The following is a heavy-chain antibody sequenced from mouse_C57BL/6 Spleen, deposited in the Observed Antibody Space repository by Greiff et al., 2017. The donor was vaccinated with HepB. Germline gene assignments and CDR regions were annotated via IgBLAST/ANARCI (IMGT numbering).Heavy chain of an antibody. V-gene: IGHV5-15*01. CDR1: GFTFSDYG. J-gene: IGHJ3*01. D-gene: IGHD1-1*01. Sequence: EVQRVESGGGLVQPGGSLKLSCAASGFTFSDYGMAWVRQAPRKGPEWVAFISNLAYSIYYADTVTGRFTISRENAKNTLYLEMSSLGSEDTAMYYCARHGYYGSSPWFAYWGQGTLVTVSA. CDR2: ISNLAYSI. CDR3: ARHGYYGSSPWFAY.